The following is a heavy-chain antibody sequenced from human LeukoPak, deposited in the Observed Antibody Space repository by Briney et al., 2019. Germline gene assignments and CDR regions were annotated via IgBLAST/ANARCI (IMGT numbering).Heavy chain of an antibody. V-gene: IGHV4-59*01. CDR2: IYYSGIT. Sequence: PSETLSLTCTVSGGSISDYYWSWIRQPPGKGLEWIGYIYYSGITNYNPSLKTRVTILVDTSKNQFSLKLSSVTAADTAVYYCARDSLARDWGQGTLVTVSS. J-gene: IGHJ4*02. CDR1: GGSISDYY. CDR3: ARDSLARD.